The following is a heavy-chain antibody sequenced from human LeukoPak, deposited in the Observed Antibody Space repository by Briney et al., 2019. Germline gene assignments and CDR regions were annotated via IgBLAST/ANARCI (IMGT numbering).Heavy chain of an antibody. CDR1: GYTFTSYD. D-gene: IGHD3-3*01. CDR2: MNPNSGNT. Sequence: GASVKVSCKASGYTFTSYDINWVRQATGQGLEWMGWMNPNSGNTGYAQKFQGRVTMTRDTSISTAYMELSRLRSDDTAVYYCARGGGYYLYNWFDPWGQGTLVTVSS. CDR3: ARGGGYYLYNWFDP. V-gene: IGHV1-8*01. J-gene: IGHJ5*02.